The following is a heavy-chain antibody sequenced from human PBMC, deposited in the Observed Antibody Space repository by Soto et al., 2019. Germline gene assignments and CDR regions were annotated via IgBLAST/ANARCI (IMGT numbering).Heavy chain of an antibody. D-gene: IGHD5-12*01. CDR3: ASSSGYVLGYWFAP. CDR1: GGSFSGYY. J-gene: IGHJ5*02. V-gene: IGHV4-34*01. Sequence: SETLSLTCAVYGGSFSGYYWSWIRQPPGKGLEWIGEINHSGSTNYNPSLKSRVTISVDTSKNQFSLKLSSVTAADTAVYYCASSSGYVLGYWFAPGGQGTLVPVSS. CDR2: INHSGST.